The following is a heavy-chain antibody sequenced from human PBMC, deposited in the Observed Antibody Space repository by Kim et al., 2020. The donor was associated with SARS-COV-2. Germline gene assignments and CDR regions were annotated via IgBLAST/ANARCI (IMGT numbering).Heavy chain of an antibody. V-gene: IGHV3-48*03. J-gene: IGHJ4*02. CDR3: VKGDNNAAGYYFDS. D-gene: IGHD6-13*01. Sequence: ADSVKGRFIISRDNAKKSLYLQMNSLRDEDTAVYYCVKGDNNAAGYYFDSWGQGNLVTVSS.